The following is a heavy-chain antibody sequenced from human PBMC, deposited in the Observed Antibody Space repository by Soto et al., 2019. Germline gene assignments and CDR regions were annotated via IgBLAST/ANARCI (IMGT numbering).Heavy chain of an antibody. J-gene: IGHJ4*02. CDR2: ISSSSSYI. CDR1: GFTFSSYS. CDR3: ARDDGGSGWSNDY. D-gene: IGHD6-19*01. V-gene: IGHV3-21*01. Sequence: EVQLVESGGGLVKPGGSLRLSCAASGFTFSSYSMNWVRQAPGKGLEWVSSISSSSSYIYYADSVKGRFTISRDNAKNSLYRQTTSLRAEDTAVYYCARDDGGSGWSNDYWGQGTLVTVSS.